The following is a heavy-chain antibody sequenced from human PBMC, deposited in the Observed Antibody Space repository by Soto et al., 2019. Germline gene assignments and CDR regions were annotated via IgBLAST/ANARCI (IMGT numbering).Heavy chain of an antibody. D-gene: IGHD4-4*01. CDR1: GYSFTNYW. CDR2: IHPGDSDT. V-gene: IGHV5-51*01. J-gene: IGHJ6*02. Sequence: GESLKISCKGSGYSFTNYWIGWVRQMPGKGLEWMGIIHPGDSDTRYSPSFQGQVTISADKSINTAYLQWSSLKAADTAMYYCARRLLGREDYNRNHYARDVWGQGTTVTVSS. CDR3: ARRLLGREDYNRNHYARDV.